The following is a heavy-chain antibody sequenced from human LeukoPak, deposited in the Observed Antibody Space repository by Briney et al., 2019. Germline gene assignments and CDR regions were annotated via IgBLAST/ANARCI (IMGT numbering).Heavy chain of an antibody. J-gene: IGHJ3*02. CDR3: ARPRQLGSPPFYDAFDI. CDR1: GYTFTSYG. V-gene: IGHV1-18*01. D-gene: IGHD7-27*01. Sequence: GASVKVSCKASGYTFTSYGISWVRQAPGQGLEWMGWISAYNGNTNYAQKLQGRVTMATDTFTSTAYMELRSLRSEDTAVYYCARPRQLGSPPFYDAFDIWGQGTMVTVSS. CDR2: ISAYNGNT.